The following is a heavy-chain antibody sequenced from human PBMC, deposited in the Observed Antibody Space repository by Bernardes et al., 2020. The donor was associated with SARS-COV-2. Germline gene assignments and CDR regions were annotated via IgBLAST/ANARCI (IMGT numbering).Heavy chain of an antibody. CDR1: GFTFSSYE. CDR2: ISRGGETK. Sequence: GALRLSCAASGFTFSSYEMNWIRQAPGKGLQWLSYISRGGETKSYADSVKGRFTISRDNAKDSLYLQMNNLRVKETGVYFCASVAPSGDNNFDYWGQGTLVTVSS. V-gene: IGHV3-48*03. D-gene: IGHD1-26*01. CDR3: ASVAPSGDNNFDY. J-gene: IGHJ4*02.